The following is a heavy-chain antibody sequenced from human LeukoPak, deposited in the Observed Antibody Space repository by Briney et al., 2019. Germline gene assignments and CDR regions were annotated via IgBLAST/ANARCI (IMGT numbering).Heavy chain of an antibody. V-gene: IGHV4-39*07. J-gene: IGHJ4*02. Sequence: PSETLSLTCTVSGGSISSSGYYWGWIRQTPGKGLEWIGSICYSGSNYHNPSPKSRVSMSVDTSKNQFSLKLSSVTAADTAVYYCPRDTPTAYCSGGSCYFDYWGQGTLVTVSS. CDR1: GGSISSSGYY. CDR3: PRDTPTAYCSGGSCYFDY. D-gene: IGHD2-15*01. CDR2: ICYSGSN.